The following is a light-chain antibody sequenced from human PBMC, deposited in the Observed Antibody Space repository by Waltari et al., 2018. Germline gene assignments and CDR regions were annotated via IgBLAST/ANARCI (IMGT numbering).Light chain of an antibody. CDR1: IIDVGGYNY. CDR2: DVS. Sequence: QSALTQPASVSGSTGQSITISCTANIIDVGGYNYVSWYKQHPGKVPKLMIYDVSRRPSGISNRFSGSKSGKTASLTISGLQAEDEADYYCASYTRSTFTWVFGGGTKLTVL. J-gene: IGLJ3*02. V-gene: IGLV2-14*03. CDR3: ASYTRSTFTWV.